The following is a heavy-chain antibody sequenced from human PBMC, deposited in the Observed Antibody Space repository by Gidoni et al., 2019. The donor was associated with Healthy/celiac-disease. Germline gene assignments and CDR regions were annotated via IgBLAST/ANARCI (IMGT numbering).Heavy chain of an antibody. CDR3: ARQKDYDFWSGYYYFDY. J-gene: IGHJ4*02. D-gene: IGHD3-3*01. Sequence: QLQLQESGPGLVKPSETLSLTCTVSGGSISSSSYYWGWIRQPPGKGLEWIGSIYYSGSTYYNPSLKSRVTISVDTSKNQFSLKLSSVTAADTAVYYCARQKDYDFWSGYYYFDYWGQGTLVTVSS. CDR2: IYYSGST. V-gene: IGHV4-39*01. CDR1: GGSISSSSYY.